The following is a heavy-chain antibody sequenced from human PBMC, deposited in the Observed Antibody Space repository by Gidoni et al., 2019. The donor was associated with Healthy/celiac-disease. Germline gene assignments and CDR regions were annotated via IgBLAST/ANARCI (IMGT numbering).Heavy chain of an antibody. CDR2: ISYDGSNK. CDR3: ARDSGEMATIDY. V-gene: IGHV3-30*01. D-gene: IGHD5-12*01. J-gene: IGHJ4*02. Sequence: QVQLVESGGGVVQPGRSLRLSCAASGFTFSSYAMHWVRQAPGKGLEWVAVISYDGSNKYYADSVKGRFTISRDNSKNTLYLQMNSLRAEDTAVYYCARDSGEMATIDYWGQGTLVTDSS. CDR1: GFTFSSYA.